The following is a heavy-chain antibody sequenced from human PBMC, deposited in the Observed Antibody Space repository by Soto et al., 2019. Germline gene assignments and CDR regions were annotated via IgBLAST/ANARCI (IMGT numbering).Heavy chain of an antibody. CDR3: AAELGFGKLSVV. CDR2: IIPLFGTT. J-gene: IGHJ6*02. Sequence: QVQVAQSGGEVRRPGSSVKVSCKASGDTFKNCVISWVRQAPGQGLEWMGGIIPLFGTTDFAQRFQGRLTITTDESTTTAYMELSRLRSEDTATYYCAAELGFGKLSVVWGQGTTVIVSS. V-gene: IGHV1-69*01. CDR1: GDTFKNCV. D-gene: IGHD3-10*01.